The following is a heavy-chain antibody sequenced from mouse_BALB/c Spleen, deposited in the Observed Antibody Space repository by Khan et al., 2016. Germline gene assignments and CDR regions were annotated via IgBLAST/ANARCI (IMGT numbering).Heavy chain of an antibody. CDR1: GYSFTGYF. J-gene: IGHJ3*01. Sequence: VQLKQSGPELVKPGASVKISCKASGYSFTGYFINWVMQSHGKSLEWIGRINPYNGDTFYNQKFKGKATLTVDKSSRKAHMELRSLASEDSAVYYCAIGFYDDDGFAYWGQGTLVTVSA. V-gene: IGHV1-20*02. D-gene: IGHD2-4*01. CDR2: INPYNGDT. CDR3: AIGFYDDDGFAY.